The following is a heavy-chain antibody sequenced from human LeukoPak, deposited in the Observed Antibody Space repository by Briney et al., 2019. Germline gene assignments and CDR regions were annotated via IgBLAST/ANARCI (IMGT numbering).Heavy chain of an antibody. CDR2: ISSSGSTI. CDR1: GFTFSSYS. J-gene: IGHJ6*02. Sequence: GGSLRLSCAASGFTFSSYSMNWVRQALGKGLEWVSYISSSGSTIYYADSVKGRFTISRDNAKNSLYLQMNSLRDEDTAVYYCARGGSGYGDYYYFYAMDVWGQGTTVTVSS. V-gene: IGHV3-48*02. D-gene: IGHD3-22*01. CDR3: ARGGSGYGDYYYFYAMDV.